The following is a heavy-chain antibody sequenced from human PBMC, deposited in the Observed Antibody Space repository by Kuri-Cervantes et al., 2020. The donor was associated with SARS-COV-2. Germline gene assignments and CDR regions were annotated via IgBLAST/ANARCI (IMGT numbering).Heavy chain of an antibody. CDR3: ARDPPYYYDSSGSQPSYCFDY. Sequence: ASVKVSCKASGGTFSSYAISWVRQAPGQGLEWMGIINPSGGSTSYAQKFQGRVTMTRDTSTSTVYMELSSLRSEDTAVYYCARDPPYYYDSSGSQPSYCFDYWGQGTLVTVSS. V-gene: IGHV1-46*01. CDR1: GGTFSSYA. J-gene: IGHJ4*02. CDR2: INPSGGST. D-gene: IGHD3-22*01.